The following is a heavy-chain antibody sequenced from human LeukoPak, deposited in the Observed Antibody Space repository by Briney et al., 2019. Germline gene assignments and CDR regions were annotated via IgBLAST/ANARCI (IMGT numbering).Heavy chain of an antibody. J-gene: IGHJ3*02. CDR1: GFTFSSYS. V-gene: IGHV3-21*01. D-gene: IGHD3-22*01. CDR2: FSRSRSYI. CDR3: ARENGYYDSSGKDAFDI. Sequence: GGSLRLSCAASGFTFSSYSMSWVRQAPGKGLEWVSSFSRSRSYIYYADSMKGRFTISRDNAKNSLYLQMNSLRAEDKAVYYCARENGYYDSSGKDAFDIWGQGTMVTVSS.